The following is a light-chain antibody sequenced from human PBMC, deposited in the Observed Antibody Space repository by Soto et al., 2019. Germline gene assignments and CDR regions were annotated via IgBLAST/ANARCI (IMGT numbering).Light chain of an antibody. Sequence: QSVLTQPASVSGSPGQSMTISCTGTGSDIGGCDYVSWYQQRPGKAPKLMIYEVRYRPSGLSNRFSGSKSGNTASLTISGLQAEDEAVYYCCSYTRTSNHYFFGSGTKVTVL. CDR3: CSYTRTSNHYF. J-gene: IGLJ1*01. V-gene: IGLV2-14*01. CDR2: EVR. CDR1: GSDIGGCDY.